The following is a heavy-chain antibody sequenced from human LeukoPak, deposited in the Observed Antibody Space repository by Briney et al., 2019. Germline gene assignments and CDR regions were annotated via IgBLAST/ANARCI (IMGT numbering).Heavy chain of an antibody. V-gene: IGHV3-11*04. CDR2: ISSSGSTI. CDR3: ARVRDENWFDP. CDR1: GFTLSDYY. Sequence: SGGSLRLSCAGSGFTLSDYYMGWSRQAPGKGLEWVSYISSSGSTIYYADSVKGRFTISRDNAKNSPYLQMNSLRAEDTAVYYCARVRDENWFDPWGQGTLVTVSS. J-gene: IGHJ5*02.